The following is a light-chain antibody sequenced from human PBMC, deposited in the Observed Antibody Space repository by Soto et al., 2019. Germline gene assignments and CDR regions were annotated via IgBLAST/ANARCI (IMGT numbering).Light chain of an antibody. CDR1: QSVGTR. CDR3: QQYGSSLWT. V-gene: IGKV3-20*01. CDR2: GAS. J-gene: IGKJ1*01. Sequence: LXXXEIGTPXXRAAQSVGTRLAWYQHKTGQAPRLLISGASSRATGIPDRFTGSGSETSFTLTISRLEPEDFALYYCQQYGSSLWTFGQGTKVDIK.